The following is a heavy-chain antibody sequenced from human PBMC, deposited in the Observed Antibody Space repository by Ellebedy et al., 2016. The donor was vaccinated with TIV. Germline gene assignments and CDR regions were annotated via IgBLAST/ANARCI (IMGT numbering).Heavy chain of an antibody. Sequence: GGSLRLSXAASGFTFSSYAMSWVRQAPGKGLEWVSAISGSGGSTYYADSVKGRFTISRDNSKNTLYLQMNSLRAEDTAVYYCAKDEGSDSSGYCADYWGQGTLVTVSS. CDR3: AKDEGSDSSGYCADY. CDR1: GFTFSSYA. CDR2: ISGSGGST. J-gene: IGHJ4*02. D-gene: IGHD3-22*01. V-gene: IGHV3-23*01.